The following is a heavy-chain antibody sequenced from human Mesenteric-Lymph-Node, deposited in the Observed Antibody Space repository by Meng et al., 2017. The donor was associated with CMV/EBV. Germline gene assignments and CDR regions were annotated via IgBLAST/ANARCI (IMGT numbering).Heavy chain of an antibody. V-gene: IGHV3-23*01. J-gene: IGHJ1*01. CDR3: AKVNDCSITGCRQYFQH. CDR1: GFTFSNYA. Sequence: GGSLRLSCAASGFTFSNYAMTWVRQTPGKGLEWVSAISGGGYTTYYADSVKGRFTISRDNSKNTLYLEMNSLRAEDTAVYYCAKVNDCSITGCRQYFQHWGQGTLVTVSS. D-gene: IGHD2-2*01. CDR2: ISGGGYTT.